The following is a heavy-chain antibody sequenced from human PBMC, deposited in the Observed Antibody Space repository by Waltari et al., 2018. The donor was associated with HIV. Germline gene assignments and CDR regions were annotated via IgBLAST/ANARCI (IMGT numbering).Heavy chain of an antibody. CDR3: ARRGTGGRAFDI. CDR2: IYNIGST. J-gene: IGHJ3*02. D-gene: IGHD7-27*01. CDR1: GGSVSSGSHY. Sequence: QVQLQESGPGLAKPSETLSLTCTVSGGSVSSGSHYWSWIRQPPGKGLEWIGYIYNIGSTNSNPAPKSRVTISVDTSMHQFSLKLSSVTAADTAVYYCARRGTGGRAFDIWGQGTMVTVSS. V-gene: IGHV4-61*01.